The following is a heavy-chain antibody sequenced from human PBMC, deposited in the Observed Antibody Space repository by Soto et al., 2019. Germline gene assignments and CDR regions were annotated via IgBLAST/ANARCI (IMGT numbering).Heavy chain of an antibody. CDR2: INHSGST. Sequence: LSLTCAVYGGSFSGYYWSWIRQPPGKGLEWIGEINHSGSTNYNPSLKSRVTISVDTSKNQFSLKLSSVTAADTAVYYCASCIAARPGYYYYGMDVWGQVTTVTVSS. J-gene: IGHJ6*02. V-gene: IGHV4-34*01. D-gene: IGHD6-6*01. CDR3: ASCIAARPGYYYYGMDV. CDR1: GGSFSGYY.